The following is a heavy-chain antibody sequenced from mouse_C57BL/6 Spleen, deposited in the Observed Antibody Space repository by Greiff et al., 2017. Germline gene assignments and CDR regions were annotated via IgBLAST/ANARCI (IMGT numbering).Heavy chain of an antibody. J-gene: IGHJ4*01. Sequence: VQLQQPGAELVKPGASVKMSCKASGYTFTSYWITWVKQRPGQGLEWIGDIYPGSGSTNYNEKFKSKATLTVDKSSSTAYMQLSSLTSEDSAVYYCARRDGYSDYYAMDYWGQGTSVTVSS. V-gene: IGHV1-55*01. CDR1: GYTFTSYW. CDR3: ARRDGYSDYYAMDY. CDR2: IYPGSGST. D-gene: IGHD2-3*01.